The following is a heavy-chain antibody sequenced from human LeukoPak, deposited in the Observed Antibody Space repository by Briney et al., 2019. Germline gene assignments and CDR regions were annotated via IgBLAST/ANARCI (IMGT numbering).Heavy chain of an antibody. V-gene: IGHV3-30*18. CDR3: AKRIIDSGWEDDAFDI. D-gene: IGHD6-19*01. CDR1: GFTFSSYV. CDR2: ISYDGSNK. Sequence: GGSLRLSCAASGFTFSSYVMHWVRQAPGKGLEWVAVISYDGSNKYYADSVKGRFTISRDNSKNTLYLQMNSLRAEDTAVYYCAKRIIDSGWEDDAFDIWGQGTMVTVSS. J-gene: IGHJ3*02.